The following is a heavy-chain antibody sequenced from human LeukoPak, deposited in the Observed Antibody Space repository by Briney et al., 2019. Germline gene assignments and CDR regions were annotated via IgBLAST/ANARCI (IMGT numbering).Heavy chain of an antibody. CDR3: ARDPSGYGDPITDY. V-gene: IGHV1-2*02. D-gene: IGHD4-17*01. CDR1: GYTFTGYY. J-gene: IGHJ4*02. CDR2: INPNSGGT. Sequence: GASVKVSCKASGYTFTGYYMHWVRQAPGQGLEWMGWINPNSGGTNYAQKLQGRVTMTTDTSTSTAYMELRSLRSDDTAVYYCARDPSGYGDPITDYWGQGTLVTVSS.